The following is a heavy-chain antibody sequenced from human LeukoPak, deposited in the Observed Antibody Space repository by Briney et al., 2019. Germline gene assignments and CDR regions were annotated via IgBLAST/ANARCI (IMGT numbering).Heavy chain of an antibody. CDR1: GGSISSSSYY. J-gene: IGHJ6*03. CDR3: ARITVTTFDYYYMDV. Sequence: SETLSLTCTVSGGSISSSSYYWGWIRQPPGKGLEWIGSIYHSGSTYYNPSLKSRVTISVDTSKNQFSLKLSSVTAADTAVYYCARITVTTFDYYYMDVWGKGTTVTVSS. D-gene: IGHD4-11*01. CDR2: IYHSGST. V-gene: IGHV4-39*07.